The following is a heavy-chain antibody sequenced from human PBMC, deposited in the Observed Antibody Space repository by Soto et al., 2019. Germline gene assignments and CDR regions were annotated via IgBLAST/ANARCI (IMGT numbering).Heavy chain of an antibody. CDR2: INPRGIDT. V-gene: IGHV3-23*01. CDR3: ATGGAYCSDDCTRAY. CDR1: GFTFSNYG. Sequence: EEQVLESGGGSAQPGGSLRRSCAASGFTFSNYGMTWVRQAPGKGLEWVSSINPRGIDTKYADSVKGRFTIARDNSKNMMYLQLNNLRAEDTAVYYCATGGAYCSDDCTRAYWGQGTLVTVSS. J-gene: IGHJ4*02. D-gene: IGHD2-21*02.